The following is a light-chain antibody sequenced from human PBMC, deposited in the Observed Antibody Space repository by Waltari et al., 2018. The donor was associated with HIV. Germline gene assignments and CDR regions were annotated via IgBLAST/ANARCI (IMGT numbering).Light chain of an antibody. V-gene: IGLV1-40*01. J-gene: IGLJ1*01. Sequence: QSVLTQPPSVSGAPGQRVPISCSGRRFNIGAVYEFTWFKQLPGMAPTRLIYGVSNRPSGVPDRFSGSKSGFSASLVISGLQPEDEADYFCQSYDRSLSGSYVFGSGTRVTVL. CDR3: QSYDRSLSGSYV. CDR2: GVS. CDR1: RFNIGAVYE.